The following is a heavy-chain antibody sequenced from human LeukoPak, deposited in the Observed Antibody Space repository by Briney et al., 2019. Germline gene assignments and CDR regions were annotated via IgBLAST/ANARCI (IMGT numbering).Heavy chain of an antibody. CDR2: INPNSGGT. V-gene: IGHV1-2*02. D-gene: IGHD2-2*01. CDR1: GYTFTGYY. Sequence: GASVKVSCKASGYTFTGYYMHWVRQAPGQRLEWMGWINPNSGGTNYAQKFQGRVTMTRDTSISTAYMELSRLRSDDTAVYYCARDDPGRYCSSTSCYVNWFDPWGQGTLVTVSS. J-gene: IGHJ5*02. CDR3: ARDDPGRYCSSTSCYVNWFDP.